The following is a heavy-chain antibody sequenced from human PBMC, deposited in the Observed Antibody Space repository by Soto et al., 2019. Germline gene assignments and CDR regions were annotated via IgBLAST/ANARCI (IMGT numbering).Heavy chain of an antibody. CDR3: APRSPAFDY. V-gene: IGHV1-18*01. Sequence: QVQLVQSGPEVEKPGASVKVSCKTSGYTFTSYGISWVRQAPGQGLEWMGWISTDKGKTNYAQKFQGRVTMTTDTSTSTAYMELRSLTSDDTAVYYCAPRSPAFDYWGQGTLVTVS. CDR2: ISTDKGKT. J-gene: IGHJ4*02. CDR1: GYTFTSYG.